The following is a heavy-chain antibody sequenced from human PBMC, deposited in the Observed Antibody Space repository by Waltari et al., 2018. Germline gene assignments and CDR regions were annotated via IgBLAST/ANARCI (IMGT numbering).Heavy chain of an antibody. Sequence: VQLVPSGAEVTKPGASVKVSCKASGYTFTRYSMHWVRQAPGQGLEWMGRINPNSGGTNDAQKFQGRVTMTRDTSISTAYTELSRLRSDATAVYYCARASSSSSLGYWGQGTLVTVSS. J-gene: IGHJ4*02. CDR3: ARASSSSSLGY. CDR2: INPNSGGT. CDR1: GYTFTRYS. V-gene: IGHV1-2*06. D-gene: IGHD6-6*01.